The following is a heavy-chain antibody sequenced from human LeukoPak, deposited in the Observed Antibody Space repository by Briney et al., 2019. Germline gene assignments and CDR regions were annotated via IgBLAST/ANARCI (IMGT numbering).Heavy chain of an antibody. CDR3: ARHVWYYDYVWGSYRTAPYYFDY. CDR1: GGSFSGYY. J-gene: IGHJ4*02. Sequence: PSETLSLTCAVYGGSFSGYYWSWIRQPPGKGLEWIAEINHSGSTNYNPSLKSRVTISVDTSKNQFSLKLSSVTAADTAVYYCARHVWYYDYVWGSYRTAPYYFDYWGQGTLVTVSS. CDR2: INHSGST. V-gene: IGHV4-34*01. D-gene: IGHD3-16*02.